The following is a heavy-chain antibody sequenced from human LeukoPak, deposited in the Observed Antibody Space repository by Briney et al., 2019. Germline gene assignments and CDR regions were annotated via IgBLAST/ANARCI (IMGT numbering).Heavy chain of an antibody. D-gene: IGHD2-15*01. J-gene: IGHJ4*02. Sequence: SETLSLTCTVSGGSISSHYWSWIRQPAGKGLEWIGRIYTSGSTNYNPSLKSRVAMSVDTSKNQFSLKLSSVTAADTAVYYCAREAGYYSGGSCYYFDYWGQGTLVTVSS. V-gene: IGHV4-4*07. CDR1: GGSISSHY. CDR3: AREAGYYSGGSCYYFDY. CDR2: IYTSGST.